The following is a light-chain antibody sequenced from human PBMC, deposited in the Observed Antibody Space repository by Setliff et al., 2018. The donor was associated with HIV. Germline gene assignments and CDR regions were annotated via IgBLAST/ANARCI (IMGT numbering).Light chain of an antibody. J-gene: IGLJ1*01. Sequence: SALTQPASVSWSPGQSITVSCTGTSSDVGGYNYVSWFQQHPGKAPKLMIYDVTNRPSGVSNRFSGSKSGNTASLTISGLQAEDEADYYCSSYTSSGTPVFGTGTKVTVL. CDR1: SSDVGGYNY. CDR3: SSYTSSGTPV. CDR2: DVT. V-gene: IGLV2-14*03.